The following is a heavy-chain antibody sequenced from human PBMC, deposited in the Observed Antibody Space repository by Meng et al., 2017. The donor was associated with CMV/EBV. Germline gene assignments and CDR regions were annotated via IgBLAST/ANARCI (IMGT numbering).Heavy chain of an antibody. Sequence: SGGSISSGGYCWSWIRQHPGKGLEWIGYIYYSGSTYYNPSLKSRVTISVDTSKNQFSLKLSSVAAADTAVYYCARDQRDSSGYYFDYWGQGTLVTVSS. CDR2: IYYSGST. V-gene: IGHV4-31*02. J-gene: IGHJ4*02. CDR3: ARDQRDSSGYYFDY. D-gene: IGHD3-22*01. CDR1: GGSISSGGYC.